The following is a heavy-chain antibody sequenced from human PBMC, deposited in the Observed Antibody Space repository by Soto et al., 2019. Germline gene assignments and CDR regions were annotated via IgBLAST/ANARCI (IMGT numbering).Heavy chain of an antibody. D-gene: IGHD1-20*01. CDR2: IYYSGST. Sequence: QVQLQESGPGLVKPSETLSLTCTVSGGSISSYYWSWIRQPPGKGLEWIGYIYYSGSTNYNPSLKSRVTISVDTSKNQFSLKLSYGTAADTAVYYCARRYGRNFDYWGQGTLVTVSS. CDR3: ARRYGRNFDY. V-gene: IGHV4-59*01. J-gene: IGHJ4*02. CDR1: GGSISSYY.